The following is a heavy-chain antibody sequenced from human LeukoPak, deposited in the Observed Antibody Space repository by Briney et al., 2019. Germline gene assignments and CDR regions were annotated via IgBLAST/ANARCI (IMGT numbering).Heavy chain of an antibody. CDR2: FRSSSSTI. CDR3: ARDGGYYYDSSGYLDY. V-gene: IGHV3-48*01. Sequence: PGGSLRLSCAASGFTFSSYSMNWVRQGPGKGLEWVSYFRSSSSTIYYADSVKGRFNISSENAKNSLYLQMNSLRAEDTAVYYCARDGGYYYDSSGYLDYWGQGTLVTVSS. J-gene: IGHJ4*02. CDR1: GFTFSSYS. D-gene: IGHD3-22*01.